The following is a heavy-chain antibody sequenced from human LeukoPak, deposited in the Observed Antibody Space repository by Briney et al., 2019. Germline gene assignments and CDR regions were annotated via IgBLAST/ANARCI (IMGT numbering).Heavy chain of an antibody. V-gene: IGHV3-23*01. CDR1: GFTFSSYA. CDR2: ISGSGGST. CDR3: ARRAGAYSHPYDY. Sequence: GGSLRLSCAASGFTFSSYAMSWVRQAPGKGLEWVSAISGSGGSTYYADSVKGRFTISRDNSKNTLYPQMNSLRAEDTAVYYCARRAGAYSHPYDYWGQGTLVTVSS. J-gene: IGHJ4*02. D-gene: IGHD4/OR15-4a*01.